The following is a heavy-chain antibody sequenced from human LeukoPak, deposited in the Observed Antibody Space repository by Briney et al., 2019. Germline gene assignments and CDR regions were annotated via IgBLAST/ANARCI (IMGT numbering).Heavy chain of an antibody. V-gene: IGHV4-39*01. CDR3: ARQFVFYCSGCTCFSDYFEH. D-gene: IGHD2-15*01. Sequence: SETLSLTCTVSGDSISDSGYYWGWIRQPPWEGLEWIGSIDYSGNTYFNSSIKSGVTISIDTPNHQCSLKLIAVTAADTAGYYCARQFVFYCSGCTCFSDYFEHWGQGTRVTVS. CDR2: IDYSGNT. J-gene: IGHJ4*02. CDR1: GDSISDSGYY.